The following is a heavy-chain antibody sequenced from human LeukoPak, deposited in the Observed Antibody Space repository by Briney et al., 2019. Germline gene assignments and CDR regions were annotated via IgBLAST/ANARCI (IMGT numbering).Heavy chain of an antibody. V-gene: IGHV3-23*01. CDR2: ISGSGGST. CDR1: GFSVSSNY. Sequence: GGSLTLSCAASGFSVSSNYMSWVRQAPGKGLEWVSAISGSGGSTYYADSVKGRFTISRDNSKNTLYLQMNSLRAEDTAVYYCANGETTLDYWGQGTLVTVSS. D-gene: IGHD4-17*01. CDR3: ANGETTLDY. J-gene: IGHJ4*02.